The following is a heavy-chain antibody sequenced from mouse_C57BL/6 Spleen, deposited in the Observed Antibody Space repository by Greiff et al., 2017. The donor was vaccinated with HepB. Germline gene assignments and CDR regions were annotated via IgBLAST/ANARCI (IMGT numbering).Heavy chain of an antibody. V-gene: IGHV1-69*01. CDR3: ARSGSTMAPYFDY. J-gene: IGHJ2*01. D-gene: IGHD2-1*01. CDR1: GYTFTSYW. Sequence: VQLQQPGAELVMPGASVKLSCKASGYTFTSYWMHWVKQRPGQGLEWIGEIDPSDSYTNYNQKFKGKSTLTVDKSSSTAYMQLSSLTSEDSAVYYCARSGSTMAPYFDYWGQGTTLTVSS. CDR2: IDPSDSYT.